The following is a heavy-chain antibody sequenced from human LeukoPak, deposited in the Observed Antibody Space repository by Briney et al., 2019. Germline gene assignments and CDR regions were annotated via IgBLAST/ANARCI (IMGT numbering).Heavy chain of an antibody. CDR1: GFTFSSYS. Sequence: PGGSLRLSCAASGFTFSSYSMNWVRQAPGKGLEWVSSISSSSSYIYYADSVKGRFTISRDNAKNSLYLQMNSLRAEDTAVYYCARSFLSIAAAATDYWGQGTPVTVSS. D-gene: IGHD6-13*01. J-gene: IGHJ4*02. V-gene: IGHV3-21*01. CDR2: ISSSSSYI. CDR3: ARSFLSIAAAATDY.